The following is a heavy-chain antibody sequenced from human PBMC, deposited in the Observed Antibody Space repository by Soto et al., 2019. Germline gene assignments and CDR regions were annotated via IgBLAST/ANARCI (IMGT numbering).Heavy chain of an antibody. CDR2: INPNTGNI. V-gene: IGHV1-8*01. J-gene: IGHJ4*02. D-gene: IGHD3-10*01. Sequence: ASVKVSCKASGDTFTTYDINWVRQATGHGLEWMGWINPNTGNIGYAQRFQGRVTMTRDTATRTAYMALSSLRSDDTAGYYCARGRATGSYYLLDYWGQGTLVTVSS. CDR1: GDTFTTYD. CDR3: ARGRATGSYYLLDY.